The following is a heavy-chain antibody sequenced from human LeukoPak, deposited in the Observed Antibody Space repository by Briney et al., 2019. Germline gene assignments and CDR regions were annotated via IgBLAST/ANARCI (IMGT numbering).Heavy chain of an antibody. D-gene: IGHD3-22*01. CDR1: GGSISSYY. CDR2: IYYSGST. J-gene: IGHJ4*02. V-gene: IGHV4-59*01. CDR3: ARVYHYYDSSGYYSIHDY. Sequence: PSETLSLTCTVSGGSISSYYWSWIRQPPGKGPEWIGYIYYSGSTNYNPSLKSRVTISVDTSKNQFSLKLSSVTAADTAVYYCARVYHYYDSSGYYSIHDYWGQGTLVTVSS.